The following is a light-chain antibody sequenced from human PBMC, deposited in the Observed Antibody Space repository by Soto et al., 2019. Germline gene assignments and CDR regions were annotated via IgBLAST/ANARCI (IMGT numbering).Light chain of an antibody. CDR2: ESS. J-gene: IGKJ5*01. CDR1: QTISPF. V-gene: IGKV1-39*01. Sequence: DMQLTHSPPSVSASVGDIVTIACLAIQTISPFLNWYQCKPGKPPKLLIYESSNLRGGVSSRFRGSGSGTDFTLTIDRLQSDDFATYYCQHSSSDFTTFGQGTRLETK. CDR3: QHSSSDFTT.